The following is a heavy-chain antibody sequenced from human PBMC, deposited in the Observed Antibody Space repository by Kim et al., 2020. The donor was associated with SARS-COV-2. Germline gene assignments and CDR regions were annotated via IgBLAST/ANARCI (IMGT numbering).Heavy chain of an antibody. CDR3: ARDTLWFGGHYYYYGMDV. CDR1: GFTFSSYW. J-gene: IGHJ6*02. D-gene: IGHD3-10*01. CDR2: IKQDGSEK. V-gene: IGHV3-7*03. Sequence: GGSLRLSCAASGFTFSSYWMSWVRQAPGKGLEWVTNIKQDGSEKYYVDSVKGRFTISRDNAKNSLYLQMNSLRAEDTAVYYCARDTLWFGGHYYYYGMDVWGQGTTVTVSS.